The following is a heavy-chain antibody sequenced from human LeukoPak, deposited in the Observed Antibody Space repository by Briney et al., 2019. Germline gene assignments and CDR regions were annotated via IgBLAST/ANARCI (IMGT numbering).Heavy chain of an antibody. CDR3: ARRGSGSGWYVDY. CDR1: GGSISSGGYY. J-gene: IGHJ4*02. Sequence: PSQTLSLTCTVSGGSISSGGYYWSWIRQHPGKGQEWIGYMYYSGSTHYNPSLKSRVSISVDTSKNQFSLKLSSVTAADTAVYYCARRGSGSGWYVDYWGQGTLVTVSS. D-gene: IGHD6-19*01. V-gene: IGHV4-31*03. CDR2: MYYSGST.